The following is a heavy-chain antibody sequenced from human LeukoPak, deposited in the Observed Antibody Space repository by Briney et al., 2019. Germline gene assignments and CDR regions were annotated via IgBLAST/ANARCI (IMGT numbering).Heavy chain of an antibody. CDR2: IYYSGST. CDR3: ARHGVVTDYYYYYYMDV. Sequence: SETLSLTCTVSGGSISSSSYYWGWIRQPPGKGLEWIGSIYYSGSTYYNPSLKSRVTISVDTSKNQFSLKLGSVTAADTAVYYCARHGVVTDYYYYYYMDVWGKGTTVTVSS. V-gene: IGHV4-39*01. D-gene: IGHD3-3*01. J-gene: IGHJ6*03. CDR1: GGSISSSSYY.